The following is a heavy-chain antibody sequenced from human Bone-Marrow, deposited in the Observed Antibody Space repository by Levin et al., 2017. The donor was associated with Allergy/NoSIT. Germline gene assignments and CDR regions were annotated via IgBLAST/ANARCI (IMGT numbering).Heavy chain of an antibody. V-gene: IGHV3-30-3*01. Sequence: HPGGSLRLSCAGSGFFFNTYALHWVRQAPGKGLEWVAIISYDGSSQYYADSVKGRFTISRDNVKNIFFLQMDSLRAEDTGLYYCAKDRLLDMIQPSATGGIDYWGQGTLVTVSS. CDR3: AKDRLLDMIQPSATGGIDY. D-gene: IGHD3-16*01. CDR1: GFFFNTYA. CDR2: ISYDGSSQ. J-gene: IGHJ4*02.